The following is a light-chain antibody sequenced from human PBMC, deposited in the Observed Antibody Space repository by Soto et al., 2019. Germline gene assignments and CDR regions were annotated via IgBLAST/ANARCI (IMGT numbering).Light chain of an antibody. Sequence: QSALTQPRSVSGSPGQSVTISCTGTSSDVGGYNYVSWYQQHPGKAPKLMIYDVSKRPSGVPDRFSGSKSGNTASLTISWLQAEDEADYYCCSYAGSYTFYVFGTGTKLTVL. CDR2: DVS. CDR3: CSYAGSYTFYV. J-gene: IGLJ1*01. V-gene: IGLV2-11*01. CDR1: SSDVGGYNY.